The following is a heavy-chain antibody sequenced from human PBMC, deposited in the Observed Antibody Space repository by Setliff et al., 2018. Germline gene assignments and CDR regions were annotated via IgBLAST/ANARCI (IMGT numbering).Heavy chain of an antibody. V-gene: IGHV1-18*01. Sequence: RASVKVSCKASGYTFINSVISWVRQAPGQGLEWMGWIGAYTGNTNYAQKLQGRVTMTTGSSTSTAYMELRSLRSDDTAVYYCSRLVRYCTTTTCQMVSGAEVWGQGTLVTVSS. CDR1: GYTFINSV. CDR2: IGAYTGNT. J-gene: IGHJ4*02. CDR3: SRLVRYCTTTTCQMVSGAEV. D-gene: IGHD2-8*01.